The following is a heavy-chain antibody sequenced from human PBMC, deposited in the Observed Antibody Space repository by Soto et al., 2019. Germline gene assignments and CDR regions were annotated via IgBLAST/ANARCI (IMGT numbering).Heavy chain of an antibody. CDR2: ISGTGGGT. CDR1: GFTFSNYA. D-gene: IGHD3-10*01. CDR3: AKRAFYGSGIPNYYGMDV. V-gene: IGHV3-23*01. J-gene: IGHJ6*02. Sequence: EVHLLESGGGLVQPGGSLRLSCPASGFTFSNYAMTWVRQAPGKGLEWVSVISGTGGGTNNADSAKGRFTTSRDNSKNTLYLQMNSLRAEDTAVYYCAKRAFYGSGIPNYYGMDVWGQGTAVTVSS.